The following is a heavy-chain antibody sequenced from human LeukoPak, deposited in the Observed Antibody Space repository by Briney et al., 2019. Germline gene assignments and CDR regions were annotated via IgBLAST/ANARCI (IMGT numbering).Heavy chain of an antibody. J-gene: IGHJ4*02. CDR3: ATLGYCSGGSCYY. CDR1: GYTFTGYY. CDR2: INPNSGGT. Sequence: ASVKVSCKASGYTFTGYYMHWVRQAPGQGLEWMGWINPNSGGTNYAQKFQGRVTMTRDTSISTAYVELSRLRSDDTAVYYCATLGYCSGGSCYYWGQGTLVTVSS. V-gene: IGHV1-2*02. D-gene: IGHD2-15*01.